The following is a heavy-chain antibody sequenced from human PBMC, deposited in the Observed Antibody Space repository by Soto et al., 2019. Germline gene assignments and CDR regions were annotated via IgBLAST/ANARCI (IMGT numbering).Heavy chain of an antibody. CDR1: GGSISSGGYY. Sequence: SETLSLTCTVSGGSISSGGYYWSWIRQPPGKGLEWIGEINHSGSTNYNPSLKSRVTISVDTSKNQFSLKLSSVTAADTAVYYCARGGVAPVLDWGQGTLVTVSS. V-gene: IGHV4-39*07. D-gene: IGHD2-2*01. CDR2: INHSGST. CDR3: ARGGVAPVLD. J-gene: IGHJ4*02.